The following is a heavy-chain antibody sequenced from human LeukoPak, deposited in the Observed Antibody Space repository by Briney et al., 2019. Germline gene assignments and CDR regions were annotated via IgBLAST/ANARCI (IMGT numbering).Heavy chain of an antibody. CDR2: IWFDGSNK. D-gene: IGHD3-10*01. CDR3: ASTRTGISSYYFYYMDV. V-gene: IGHV3-33*01. CDR1: GFTFRGYG. J-gene: IGHJ6*03. Sequence: PGGSLRLSCGASGFTFRGYGMHWVRQAPGKGLEWVSNIWFDGSNKYYAESVKGRFSISRDNSKNTLYLQMNGLRPDDTAVYYCASTRTGISSYYFYYMDVWGKGTTVIVSS.